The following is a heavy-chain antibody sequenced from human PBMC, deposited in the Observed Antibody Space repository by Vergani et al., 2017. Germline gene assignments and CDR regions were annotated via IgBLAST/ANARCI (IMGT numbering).Heavy chain of an antibody. CDR1: GFTFSSYA. Sequence: QVQLVESGGGVVQPGRSLRLSCAASGFTFSSYAMHWVRQAPGKGLEWVAAISYDGSNKYYADSVKGRFTISRDNSKNTLYLQMNSLRAEDTAVYYCARDSSGDIVVPSESDVWGKGTTVTVSS. CDR2: ISYDGSNK. D-gene: IGHD2-2*01. V-gene: IGHV3-30*01. CDR3: ARDSSGDIVVPSESDV. J-gene: IGHJ6*04.